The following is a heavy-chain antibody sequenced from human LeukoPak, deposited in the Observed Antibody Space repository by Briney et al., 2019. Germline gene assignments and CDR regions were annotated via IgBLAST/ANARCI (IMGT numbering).Heavy chain of an antibody. CDR3: AKAKIAAAGLFDY. V-gene: IGHV3-53*05. CDR1: GFTVSSNY. D-gene: IGHD6-13*01. J-gene: IGHJ4*02. Sequence: GGSLRLSCAASGFTVSSNYISWVRQAPGKGLEWVSVIYSGGSTYYADSVKGRFTISRDNSKNTLYLQMNSLRAEDTAVYYCAKAKIAAAGLFDYWGQGTLVTVPS. CDR2: IYSGGST.